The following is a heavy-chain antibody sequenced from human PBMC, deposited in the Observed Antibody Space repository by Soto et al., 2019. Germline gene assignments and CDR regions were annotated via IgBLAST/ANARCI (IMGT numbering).Heavy chain of an antibody. D-gene: IGHD3-3*01. CDR3: ARVDAPTIFGAVPPLYYFDY. CDR2: IYHSGST. V-gene: IGHV4-4*02. J-gene: IGHJ4*02. Sequence: SETLSLTCAVSSGSISSSNWWSWVRQPPGKGLEWIGEIYHSGSTNYNPSLKSRVTISVDKSKNQFSLKLSSVTAADTAVYYCARVDAPTIFGAVPPLYYFDYWGQGTLVTVSS. CDR1: SGSISSSNW.